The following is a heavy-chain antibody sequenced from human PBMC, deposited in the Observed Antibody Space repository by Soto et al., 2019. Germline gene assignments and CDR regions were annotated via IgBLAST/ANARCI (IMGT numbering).Heavy chain of an antibody. D-gene: IGHD3-3*01. CDR3: AKSDRGVFGVVMSPALDPLDV. J-gene: IGHJ3*01. CDR1: GVTFRTYG. Sequence: VESGGGVVQPGRSLTLSCVVSGVTFRTYGIHWVRQAPGKGLEWVAVISYDGDYTSYADSVKGRFTISRDNSKNKIYLQLTSLGAEDTALYYCAKSDRGVFGVVMSPALDPLDVWGQGTMVAVSS. CDR2: ISYDGDYT. V-gene: IGHV3-30*18.